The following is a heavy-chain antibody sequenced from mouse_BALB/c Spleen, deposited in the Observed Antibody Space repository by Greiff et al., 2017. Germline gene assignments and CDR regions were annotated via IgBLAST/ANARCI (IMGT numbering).Heavy chain of an antibody. D-gene: IGHD1-1*01. Sequence: QVQLQQSGAELVRPGVSVKISCKGSGYTFTDYAMHWVKQSHAKSLEWIGVISTYYGDASYNQNFKDKASLTVDKSSSTAYMELHSLTSEDSAVYYCARSDYYGSSWYFDVWGAGTTVTVSS. CDR1: GYTFTDYA. V-gene: IGHV1-67*01. J-gene: IGHJ1*01. CDR2: ISTYYGDA. CDR3: ARSDYYGSSWYFDV.